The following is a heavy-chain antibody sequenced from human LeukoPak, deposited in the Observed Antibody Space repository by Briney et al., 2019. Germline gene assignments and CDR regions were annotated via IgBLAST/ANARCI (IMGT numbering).Heavy chain of an antibody. CDR1: GFTFSSYA. Sequence: GGSLSLSCAASGFTFSSYARSWVRQAPGKGLEWVSGLSGSGGSTYYTDSVKGRFTISRDNAKNTLSLQMNSLRAEDAALYYCAKAYSGYEPYGLDVWGQGTTVTVSS. CDR3: AKAYSGYEPYGLDV. CDR2: LSGSGGST. J-gene: IGHJ6*02. V-gene: IGHV3-23*01. D-gene: IGHD5-12*01.